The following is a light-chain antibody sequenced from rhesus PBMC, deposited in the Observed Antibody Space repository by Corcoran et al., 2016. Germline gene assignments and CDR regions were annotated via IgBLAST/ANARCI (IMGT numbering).Light chain of an antibody. V-gene: IGKV3-10*01. CDR1: LSVSSY. CDR2: GAS. CDR3: YQHSSGYS. J-gene: IGKJ2*01. Sequence: QVIFTQSPATLSLSPGERATLSCRASLSVSSYLAWYQQRPGQFPRRLIYGASTRAAGVPPRFRGSGSGTDCALTISILGPGDVRLYHCYQHSSGYSFGQGTKLKIK.